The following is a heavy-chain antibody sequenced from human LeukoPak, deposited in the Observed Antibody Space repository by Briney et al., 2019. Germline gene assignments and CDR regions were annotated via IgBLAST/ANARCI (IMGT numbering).Heavy chain of an antibody. Sequence: PGGSLRLSRTASGFTFSSHWMTWVRQPPGKGLEWVSYISTSTSYTNYADSVKGRFTTSRDNAKKSLYLQMNSLRAEDTAVYYCAKSSVLYDSSGYYHFDHWGQGTLVTVSS. CDR3: AKSSVLYDSSGYYHFDH. J-gene: IGHJ4*02. CDR1: GFTFSSHW. D-gene: IGHD3-22*01. CDR2: ISTSTSYT. V-gene: IGHV3-21*05.